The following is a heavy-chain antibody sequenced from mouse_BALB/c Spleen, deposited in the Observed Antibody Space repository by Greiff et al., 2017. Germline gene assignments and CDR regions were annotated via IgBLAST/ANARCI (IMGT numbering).Heavy chain of an antibody. CDR2: INPYNDGT. Sequence: EVQLQQSGPELVKPGASVKMSCKASGYTFTSYVMHWVKQKPGQGLEWIGYINPYNDGTKYNEKFKGKATLTSDKSSSTAYMELSSLTSEDSAVYYCARGEDGYYVYFDYWGQGTTLTVSS. CDR3: ARGEDGYYVYFDY. J-gene: IGHJ2*01. D-gene: IGHD2-3*01. V-gene: IGHV1-14*01. CDR1: GYTFTSYV.